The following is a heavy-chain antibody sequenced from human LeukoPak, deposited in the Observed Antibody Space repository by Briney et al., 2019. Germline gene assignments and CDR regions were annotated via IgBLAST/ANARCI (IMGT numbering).Heavy chain of an antibody. CDR3: AREGFDP. CDR2: IRYDETAT. Sequence: GGSLRLSCSASGFTFNRACMSWVRQAPGKGLEWVSHIRYDETATYYADSVKGRFTISRDISQNTVYLQMNSLRAEDTAVYYCAREGFDPWGQGTLVTVSS. J-gene: IGHJ5*02. CDR1: GFTFNRAC. V-gene: IGHV3-30*02.